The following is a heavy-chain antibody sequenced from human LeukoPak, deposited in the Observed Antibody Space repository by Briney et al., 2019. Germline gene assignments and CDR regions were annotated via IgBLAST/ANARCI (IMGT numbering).Heavy chain of an antibody. D-gene: IGHD2-2*01. Sequence: GGSLRLSCAASGFTFSSYDMSWVRQAPGKGLEWVSAISGSGGSTYYADSVKGRFTISRDISKNTLYLQMNSLRAEDTAVYYCAKEGVVIPATISTYFFDYWGQGSLVTVSS. CDR2: ISGSGGST. J-gene: IGHJ4*02. CDR1: GFTFSSYD. V-gene: IGHV3-23*01. CDR3: AKEGVVIPATISTYFFDY.